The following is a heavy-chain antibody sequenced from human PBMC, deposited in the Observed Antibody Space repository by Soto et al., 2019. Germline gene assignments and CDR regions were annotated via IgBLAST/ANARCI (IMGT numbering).Heavy chain of an antibody. CDR1: GFSFSSYS. J-gene: IGHJ3*02. CDR2: ISSSSSYI. V-gene: IGHV3-21*01. CDR3: ARGERGGFDI. Sequence: LRLSCAASGFSFSSYSMNWVRQAPGKGLEWVSSISSSSSYIYYADSVKGRFTISRDNAKNSLYLQMNSLRAEDTAVYYCARGERGGFDIWGQGTKVTVSS. D-gene: IGHD1-26*01.